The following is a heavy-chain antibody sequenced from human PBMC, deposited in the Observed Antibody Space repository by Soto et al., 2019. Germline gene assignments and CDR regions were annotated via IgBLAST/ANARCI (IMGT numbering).Heavy chain of an antibody. CDR2: IYYSGST. Sequence: PSETLSLTCTVSGGSVSSGSYYWSWIRQPPGKGLEWIGYIYYSGSTNYNPSLKSRVTISVDTSKNQFSLKLSSVTAADTAVYYCARDRKARYCSGGSCYDYFDYWGQGTLVTVSS. CDR1: GGSVSSGSYY. CDR3: ARDRKARYCSGGSCYDYFDY. J-gene: IGHJ4*02. V-gene: IGHV4-61*01. D-gene: IGHD2-15*01.